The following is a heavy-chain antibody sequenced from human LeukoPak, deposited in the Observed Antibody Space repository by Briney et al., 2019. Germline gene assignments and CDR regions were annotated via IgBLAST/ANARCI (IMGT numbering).Heavy chain of an antibody. CDR3: ARGAYYYGSGSYSPPGG. V-gene: IGHV3-48*01. CDR2: ISSSSSTI. J-gene: IGHJ4*02. Sequence: GGSLRLSCAASGFTFSSYSMNWVRQAPGKGLEWVSYISSSSSTIYYADSVKGRFTISRDNAKNSLYLQMNSLRAEDTAVYYCARGAYYYGSGSYSPPGGWGQGTLVTVSS. D-gene: IGHD3-10*01. CDR1: GFTFSSYS.